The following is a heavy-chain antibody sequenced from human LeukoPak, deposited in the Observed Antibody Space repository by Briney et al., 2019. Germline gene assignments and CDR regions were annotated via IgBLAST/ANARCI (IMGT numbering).Heavy chain of an antibody. V-gene: IGHV4-30-4*08. CDR1: GGSISSGDYY. Sequence: PSQTLFLTCTVSGGSISSGDYYWSWIRQPPGKGLEWIGYIYYSGSTYYNPSLKSRVTISVDTSKNQFSLKLSSVTAADTAVYYCARARYCSSTSCYTGDFDYWGQGTLVTVSS. CDR3: ARARYCSSTSCYTGDFDY. J-gene: IGHJ4*02. D-gene: IGHD2-2*02. CDR2: IYYSGST.